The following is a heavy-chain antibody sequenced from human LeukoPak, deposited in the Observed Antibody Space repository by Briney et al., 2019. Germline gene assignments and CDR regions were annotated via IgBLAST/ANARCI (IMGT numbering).Heavy chain of an antibody. CDR2: INPSGGST. CDR1: GYTFTSYY. Sequence: ASVKVSCKASGYTFTSYYMHWVRQAPGRGLEWMGIINPSGGSTSYAQKFQGRVTMTRDMSTSTVYMELSSLRSGDTAVYYCARSVGATGDYWGQGTLVTVSS. CDR3: ARSVGATGDY. V-gene: IGHV1-46*01. D-gene: IGHD1-26*01. J-gene: IGHJ4*02.